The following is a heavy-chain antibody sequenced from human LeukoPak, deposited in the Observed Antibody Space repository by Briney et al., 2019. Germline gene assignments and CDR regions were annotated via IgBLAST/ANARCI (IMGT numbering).Heavy chain of an antibody. CDR1: GGSISSSSYY. Sequence: PSETLSLTCTVSGGSISSSSYYWGWIRQPPGKGLEWIGSIYYSGSTYYNPSLKSRVTISVDTSKNQFSLKLSSVTAADTAVYYCARGWVYGSGSYAFDYWGQGTLVTVSS. CDR2: IYYSGST. D-gene: IGHD3-10*01. CDR3: ARGWVYGSGSYAFDY. V-gene: IGHV4-39*01. J-gene: IGHJ4*02.